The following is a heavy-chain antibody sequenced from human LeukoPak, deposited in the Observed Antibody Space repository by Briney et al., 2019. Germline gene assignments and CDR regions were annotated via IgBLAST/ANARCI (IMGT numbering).Heavy chain of an antibody. J-gene: IGHJ5*02. V-gene: IGHV1-2*02. CDR1: GYTFTGYY. CDR2: ISPNSGDT. CDR3: ARESACGTTNRLAPADWLDP. Sequence: GASVKLSCKASGYTFTGYYMHWVRQAPGQGLEWMGWISPNSGDTDIAQKFQGRVTMTRDTSIATSYMEVDSLTSDDTAVYYCARESACGTTNRLAPADWLDPWGQGTLVIVSS. D-gene: IGHD1-7*01.